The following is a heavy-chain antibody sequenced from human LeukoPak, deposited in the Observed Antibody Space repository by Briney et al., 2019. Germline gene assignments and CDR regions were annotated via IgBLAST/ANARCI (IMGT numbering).Heavy chain of an antibody. J-gene: IGHJ5*02. CDR1: GGTFSSYA. D-gene: IGHD6-6*01. CDR3: ARVRRGSSSSGDWFDP. Sequence: SVKVSCKASGGTFSSYAISCVRQAPGQGLEWMGGIIPIFGTANYAQKFQGRVTITTDESTSTAYMELSSLRSEDTAVYYCARVRRGSSSSGDWFDPWGQGTLVTVSS. CDR2: IIPIFGTA. V-gene: IGHV1-69*05.